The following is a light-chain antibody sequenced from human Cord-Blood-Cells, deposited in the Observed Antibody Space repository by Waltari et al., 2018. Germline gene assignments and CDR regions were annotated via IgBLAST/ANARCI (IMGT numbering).Light chain of an antibody. Sequence: QSALTQPPSVSGSPGQSVTISCTGTSSDVGSYNRVSWYQQPPGTAPKLRIYEVSNRPSGGPDRFSGSKSGNTASLTISGIQAEDEADYYCSSYTSSSTVVFGGGTKLTVL. CDR1: SSDVGSYNR. CDR3: SSYTSSSTVV. CDR2: EVS. V-gene: IGLV2-18*02. J-gene: IGLJ2*01.